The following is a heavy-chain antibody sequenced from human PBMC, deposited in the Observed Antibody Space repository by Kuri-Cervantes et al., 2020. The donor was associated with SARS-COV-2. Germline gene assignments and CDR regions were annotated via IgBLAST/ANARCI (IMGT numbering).Heavy chain of an antibody. CDR3: AREIVGGFDY. Sequence: GESLKISCAASGFTFSSYGMHWVRQAPGKGLEWVAFIRYDGSNKYYADSVKGRFTISRDNSKNTRYLQMNSMRAEDTAVYYCAREIVGGFDYWGQGTLVTVSS. CDR2: IRYDGSNK. CDR1: GFTFSSYG. J-gene: IGHJ4*02. D-gene: IGHD1-26*01. V-gene: IGHV3-30*02.